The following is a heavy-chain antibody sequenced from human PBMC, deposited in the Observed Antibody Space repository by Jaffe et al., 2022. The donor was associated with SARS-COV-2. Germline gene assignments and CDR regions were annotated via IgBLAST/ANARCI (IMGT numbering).Heavy chain of an antibody. CDR1: GFTFSNYA. J-gene: IGHJ4*02. CDR3: AKVTFGATKGVFDY. D-gene: IGHD3-10*01. Sequence: EVQLSESGGGLVQPGGSLRLSCAASGFTFSNYAMSWARQAPGKGLEWVSTISGSGGSTYYADSVKGRFTISRDNSKNTLYLQMNSLRAEDTAVYYCAKVTFGATKGVFDYWGQGTLVTVSS. V-gene: IGHV3-23*01. CDR2: ISGSGGST.